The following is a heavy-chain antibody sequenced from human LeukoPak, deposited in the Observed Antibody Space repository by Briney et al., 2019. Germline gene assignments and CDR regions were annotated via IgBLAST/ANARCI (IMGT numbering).Heavy chain of an antibody. Sequence: GESLKISCKGSGSSFSTHWIGWVRQMPGKGLEWMGIIYPGDSDTRYSPSFQGQVTISADKSISSAYLQWSSLKASDTAMYYCARSYGSGSYSEYWGQGTLVTVSS. CDR3: ARSYGSGSYSEY. D-gene: IGHD3-10*01. V-gene: IGHV5-51*01. CDR1: GSSFSTHW. J-gene: IGHJ4*02. CDR2: IYPGDSDT.